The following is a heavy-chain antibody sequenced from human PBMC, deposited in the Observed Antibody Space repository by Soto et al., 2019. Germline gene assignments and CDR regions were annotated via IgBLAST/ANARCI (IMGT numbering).Heavy chain of an antibody. V-gene: IGHV1-2*02. CDR1: GYTFTGDY. CDR2: INPNSGGT. Sequence: ASVKVSCKASGYTFTGDYMHWVRQAPGQGLEWMGWINPNSGGTNYAQKFQGRVTMTRDTSISTAYMELSRLRSDDTAVYYCARTFGATSWYYYYYGMDVWGQGTTVTVSS. J-gene: IGHJ6*02. CDR3: ARTFGATSWYYYYYGMDV. D-gene: IGHD1-26*01.